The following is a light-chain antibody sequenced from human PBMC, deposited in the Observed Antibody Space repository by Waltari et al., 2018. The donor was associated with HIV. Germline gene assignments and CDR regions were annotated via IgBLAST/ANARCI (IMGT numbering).Light chain of an antibody. Sequence: SYVLTQPPSVSVAPGQTARITCGGDNIRSKSVHWYQQQSGQAPVVVVYDDRDRPSGIPERFSGSNSGNTATLTISGVEVGDEADYYCQVWDSSSVHWVFGGGTKLTV. J-gene: IGLJ3*02. CDR1: NIRSKS. CDR3: QVWDSSSVHWV. CDR2: DDR. V-gene: IGLV3-21*02.